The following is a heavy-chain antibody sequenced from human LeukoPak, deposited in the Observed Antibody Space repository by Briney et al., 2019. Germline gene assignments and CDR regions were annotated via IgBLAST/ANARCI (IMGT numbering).Heavy chain of an antibody. Sequence: GESLKISCKGSKYIFTNYWIAWVRQVPGKGLESVGVIYPGASDTRYSPSFQGQVTISADNSISTAYLQWSSLKASDTAIYYCAMGVQNWFDPWGQGNPVTVSS. V-gene: IGHV5-51*01. J-gene: IGHJ5*02. CDR1: KYIFTNYW. CDR3: AMGVQNWFDP. CDR2: IYPGASDT.